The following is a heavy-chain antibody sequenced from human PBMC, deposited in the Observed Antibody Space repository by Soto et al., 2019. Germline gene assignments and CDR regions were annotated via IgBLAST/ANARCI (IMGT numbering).Heavy chain of an antibody. J-gene: IGHJ4*02. V-gene: IGHV3-73*01. CDR2: IRSKANSYAT. CDR1: GFTFSDSA. D-gene: IGHD1-26*01. CDR3: TRRGLGPTLTDY. Sequence: EVQLVESGGGLVQPGGSLKLSCTVSGFTFSDSALHWVRQASGKGLEWVGRIRSKANSYATAYAVSVKGSFTISRDESKNTAYLQMNSLKTEDTAVYYCTRRGLGPTLTDYWGQGTLVTVSS.